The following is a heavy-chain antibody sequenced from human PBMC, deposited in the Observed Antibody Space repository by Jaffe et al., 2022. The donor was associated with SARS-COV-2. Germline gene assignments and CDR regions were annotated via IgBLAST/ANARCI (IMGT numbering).Heavy chain of an antibody. V-gene: IGHV4-39*01. Sequence: QLQLQESGPGLVKPSETLSLTCTVSGGSISSSSYYWGWIRQPPGKGLEWIGSIYYSGSTYYNPSLKSRVTISVDTSKNQFSLKLSSVTAADTAVYYCARLGGVNRGWFDPWGQGTLVTVSS. D-gene: IGHD2-8*02. CDR2: IYYSGST. CDR1: GGSISSSSYY. J-gene: IGHJ5*02. CDR3: ARLGGVNRGWFDP.